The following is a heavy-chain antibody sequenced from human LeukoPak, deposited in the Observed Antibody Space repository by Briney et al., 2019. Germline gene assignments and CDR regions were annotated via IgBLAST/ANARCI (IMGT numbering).Heavy chain of an antibody. V-gene: IGHV4-59*11. D-gene: IGHD6-13*01. Sequence: PSETLSLTCTVSGGSISSHYWSWIRQPPGKGLEWIGYIYYSGSTNYNPSLKSRVTISVDTSKNQFSLKLSSVTAADTAVYYCARAYSSSWNDYWGQGTLVTVS. CDR2: IYYSGST. CDR1: GGSISSHY. J-gene: IGHJ4*02. CDR3: ARAYSSSWNDY.